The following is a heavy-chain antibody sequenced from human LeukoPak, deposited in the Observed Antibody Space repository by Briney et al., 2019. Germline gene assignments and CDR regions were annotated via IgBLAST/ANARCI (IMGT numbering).Heavy chain of an antibody. Sequence: GGSLRLSCAASGFTFSSYAMNWVRQAPGKGLEYVSSISYNGGSTYYANSVKGRFTISRDNSKNTLYLQMNSLRAEDTAVYYCAKDSPHYYDSSGYYLRGVSLDYWGQGTLVTVSS. D-gene: IGHD3-22*01. J-gene: IGHJ4*02. CDR3: AKDSPHYYDSSGYYLRGVSLDY. CDR1: GFTFSSYA. CDR2: ISYNGGST. V-gene: IGHV3-64*01.